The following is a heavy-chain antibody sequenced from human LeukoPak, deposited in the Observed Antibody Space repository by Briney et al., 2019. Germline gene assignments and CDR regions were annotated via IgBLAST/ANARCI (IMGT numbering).Heavy chain of an antibody. CDR3: AKGRRDGYNFDFDY. J-gene: IGHJ4*02. CDR1: GFTFSSYA. V-gene: IGHV3-23*01. CDR2: ISGSGDNT. D-gene: IGHD5-24*01. Sequence: PGGSLRLSCAVSGFTFSSYAMNWVRQAPGKGLEWVSSISGSGDNTYYADSVKGRFTISRDNSKNTLYLQMNSLRAEDTAVYYCAKGRRDGYNFDFDYWGQGTLVTVSS.